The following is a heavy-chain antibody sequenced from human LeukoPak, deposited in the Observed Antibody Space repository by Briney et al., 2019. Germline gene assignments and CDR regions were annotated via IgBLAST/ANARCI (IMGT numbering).Heavy chain of an antibody. Sequence: GASVKVSCKASGGTFSSYAISWVRQAPGQGLEWMGGIIPIFGTANYAQKFQGRVTITADESTSTAYMELSSLRSEDTAVYYCARASSYGDYVWSLDYWGQGTLVTVSS. CDR1: GGTFSSYA. CDR3: ARASSYGDYVWSLDY. V-gene: IGHV1-69*13. CDR2: IIPIFGTA. J-gene: IGHJ4*02. D-gene: IGHD4-17*01.